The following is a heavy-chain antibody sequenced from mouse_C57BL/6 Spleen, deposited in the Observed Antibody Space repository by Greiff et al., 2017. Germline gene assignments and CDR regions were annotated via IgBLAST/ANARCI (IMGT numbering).Heavy chain of an antibody. Sequence: VQLQQSGAELVRPGTSVKVSCKASGYAFTNYLIEWVKQRPGQGLEWIGVINPGSGGTNYNEKFKGKATLTADKSSSTAYMQRSSLTSEDSAGYFCARRTGAYYFDYWGQGTTLTVSS. J-gene: IGHJ2*01. CDR1: GYAFTNYL. V-gene: IGHV1-54*01. CDR3: ARRTGAYYFDY. CDR2: INPGSGGT. D-gene: IGHD4-1*01.